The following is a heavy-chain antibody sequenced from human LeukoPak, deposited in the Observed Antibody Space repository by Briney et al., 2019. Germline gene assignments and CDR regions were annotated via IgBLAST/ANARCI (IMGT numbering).Heavy chain of an antibody. J-gene: IGHJ6*03. V-gene: IGHV3-21*01. CDR3: AREGFWSGYNYYYYYMDV. CDR1: GFTFSSYS. CDR2: ISSSSSYI. Sequence: GGSLRLSCAASGFTFSSYSMNWVRQAPGKGQEWVSSISSSSSYIYYADSVKGRFTISRDNAKNSLYLQMNSLRAEDTAVYYCAREGFWSGYNYYYYYMDVWGKGTTVTVSS. D-gene: IGHD3-3*01.